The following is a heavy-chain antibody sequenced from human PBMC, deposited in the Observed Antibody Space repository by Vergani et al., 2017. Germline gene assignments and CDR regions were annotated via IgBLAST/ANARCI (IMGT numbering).Heavy chain of an antibody. Sequence: QLQLQESGSGLVKPSQTLSLTCAVSGGSISSGGYSWSWIRQPPGKGLEWIGYIYHSGSTYYNPSLKSRVTISVDRSKNQFSLKLSSVTAADTAVYYCARCAGNYGGNSEYNWFDPWGQGTLVTVSS. J-gene: IGHJ5*02. D-gene: IGHD4-23*01. V-gene: IGHV4-30-2*01. CDR2: IYHSGST. CDR3: ARCAGNYGGNSEYNWFDP. CDR1: GGSISSGGYS.